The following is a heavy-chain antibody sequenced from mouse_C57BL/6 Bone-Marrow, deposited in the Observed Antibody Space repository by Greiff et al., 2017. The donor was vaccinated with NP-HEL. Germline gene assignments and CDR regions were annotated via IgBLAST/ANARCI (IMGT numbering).Heavy chain of an antibody. CDR3: ARDYGSFYYYAMDY. CDR1: GFNIKDYY. CDR2: IDPEDGET. D-gene: IGHD1-1*01. Sequence: VQLKESGAELVKPGASVKLSCTASGFNIKDYYMHWVKQRTEQGLEWIGRIDPEDGETKYAPKFQGKATIAADTSSNTAYLQLSSLTSEDTAVYDGARDYGSFYYYAMDYWGQGTSVTVSS. J-gene: IGHJ4*01. V-gene: IGHV14-2*01.